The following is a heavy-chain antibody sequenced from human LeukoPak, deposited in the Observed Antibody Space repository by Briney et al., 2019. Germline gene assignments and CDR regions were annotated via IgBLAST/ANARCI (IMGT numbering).Heavy chain of an antibody. D-gene: IGHD2-2*01. V-gene: IGHV3-30*18. J-gene: IGHJ5*02. CDR3: AKDPYSSSTSCYGRSWFDP. Sequence: GRSLRLSCAASGFTFSSYGMHWVRQAPGKGLEWVAVISYDGSNKYYADSVKGRFTISRDNSKNTLYLQMNSLRAEDTAVYYCAKDPYSSSTSCYGRSWFDPWGQGTLVTVSS. CDR1: GFTFSSYG. CDR2: ISYDGSNK.